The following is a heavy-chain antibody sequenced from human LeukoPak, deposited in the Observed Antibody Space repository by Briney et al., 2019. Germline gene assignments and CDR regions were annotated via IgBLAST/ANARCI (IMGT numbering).Heavy chain of an antibody. CDR1: GYTLTELS. Sequence: ASVKVSCKVSGYTLTELSMHWLRQAPGKGLEWMGGFDPEDGETIYAQKFQGRVTMTEDTSTDTAYVELSSLRSEDTAVYYCARDGGGAPDDAFDIWGQGTMVTVSS. CDR3: ARDGGGAPDDAFDI. V-gene: IGHV1-24*01. J-gene: IGHJ3*02. D-gene: IGHD2-21*01. CDR2: FDPEDGET.